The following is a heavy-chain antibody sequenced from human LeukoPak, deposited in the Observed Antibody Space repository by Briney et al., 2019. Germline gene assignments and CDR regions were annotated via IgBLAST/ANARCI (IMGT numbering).Heavy chain of an antibody. D-gene: IGHD2-2*01. Sequence: ASVKPSSKASGSTFTRYYMHCGRQAPGHRLEWMGWINPNSGGTNYAQKFQGRVTMTRDTSIRTAYMELSRLRSDDTAVYYCARAPPPGGPMWGQGTLVTVSS. CDR1: GSTFTRYY. V-gene: IGHV1-2*02. CDR3: ARAPPPGGPM. J-gene: IGHJ4*02. CDR2: INPNSGGT.